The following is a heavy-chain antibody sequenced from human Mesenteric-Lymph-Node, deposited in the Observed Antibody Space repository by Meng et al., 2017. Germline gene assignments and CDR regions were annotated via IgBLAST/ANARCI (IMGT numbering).Heavy chain of an antibody. Sequence: ASVKVSCKASGGTFTSSGISWVRQAPGQGLEWMGWISAYNVNTNYAQKFQGRVTLTTDTSTSTAYMELGSLRSDDTAVYYCARDRGYCSGGRCYSTPFDYWGQGTLVTVSS. CDR2: ISAYNVNT. CDR3: ARDRGYCSGGRCYSTPFDY. CDR1: GGTFTSSG. D-gene: IGHD2-15*01. V-gene: IGHV1-18*01. J-gene: IGHJ4*02.